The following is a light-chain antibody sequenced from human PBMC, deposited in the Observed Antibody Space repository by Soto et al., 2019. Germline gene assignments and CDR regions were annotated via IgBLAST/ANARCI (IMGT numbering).Light chain of an antibody. J-gene: IGLJ1*01. CDR2: DVN. V-gene: IGLV2-11*01. CDR3: CSFSGTNTLYV. CDR1: SSDVGGYDY. Sequence: QSALTQPRSVSGSPRQSVTISCTGTSSDVGGYDYVSWYQQHPGKAPKLILYDVNQRPSGVPDRFSGSKSGNAASLTISGLXSEDEADYYCCSFSGTNTLYVFGTGTKVTVL.